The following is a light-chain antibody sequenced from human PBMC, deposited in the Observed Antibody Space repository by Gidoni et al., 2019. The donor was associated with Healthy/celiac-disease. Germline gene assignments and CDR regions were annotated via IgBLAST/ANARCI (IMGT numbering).Light chain of an antibody. CDR3: CSYAGSSTYV. CDR1: SRDVGSYNL. Sequence: QSPLTLPASVSASPGRSITISCTGTSRDVGSYNLVPWYQQHPGKAPKLMIYEGSKRPPGVSNRFSGSKSGNTACLTISGLQAEDEADYYCCSYAGSSTYVFGTGTKVTVL. V-gene: IGLV2-23*01. CDR2: EGS. J-gene: IGLJ1*01.